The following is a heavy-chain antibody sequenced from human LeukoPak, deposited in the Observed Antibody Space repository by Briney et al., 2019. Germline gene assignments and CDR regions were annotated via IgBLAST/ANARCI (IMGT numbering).Heavy chain of an antibody. D-gene: IGHD3-3*01. CDR2: ISGSGGST. CDR3: AREWGIEIFGVSQMDV. J-gene: IGHJ6*04. V-gene: IGHV3-23*01. Sequence: PGGSLRLSCAASGFTFSSYAMSWVRQAPGKGLEWVSAISGSGGSTYYADSVKGRLTISRDNSKNTLYLQMGSLRAEDMAVYYCAREWGIEIFGVSQMDVWGKGTTVTVSS. CDR1: GFTFSSYA.